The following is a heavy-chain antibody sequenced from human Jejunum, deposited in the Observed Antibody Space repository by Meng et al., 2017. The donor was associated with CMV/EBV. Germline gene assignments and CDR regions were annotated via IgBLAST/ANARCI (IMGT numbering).Heavy chain of an antibody. V-gene: IGHV1-18*01. Sequence: SGSSFINFGISWVRQAPGQGLEWMGWINVYKGNTNYAQKFQGRVIMTAGTSTSTSYMELRSVRSDDTAIYFCARDQSGWGYFDAWGQGALVTVSS. CDR2: INVYKGNT. CDR1: GSSFINFG. CDR3: ARDQSGWGYFDA. J-gene: IGHJ5*02. D-gene: IGHD3-22*01.